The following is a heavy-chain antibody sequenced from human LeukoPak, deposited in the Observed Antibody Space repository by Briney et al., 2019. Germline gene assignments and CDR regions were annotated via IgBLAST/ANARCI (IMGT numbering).Heavy chain of an antibody. V-gene: IGHV3-23*01. D-gene: IGHD5-24*01. CDR3: AKGGDGYNYYFDY. Sequence: GGSLRLSCAASGFTFSSYAMSWVRQAPGKGLEWVSAISGSGGSTYYADSVKGRFTISRDNSKNTLYLQMNSLRAEDTAVYYCAKGGDGYNYYFDYWGQETLVTVSS. J-gene: IGHJ4*02. CDR2: ISGSGGST. CDR1: GFTFSSYA.